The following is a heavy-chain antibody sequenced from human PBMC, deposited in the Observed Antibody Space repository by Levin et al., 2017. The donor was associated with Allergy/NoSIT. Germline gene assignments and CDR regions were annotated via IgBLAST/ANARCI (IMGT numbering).Heavy chain of an antibody. CDR2: ISAYNGNT. D-gene: IGHD3-3*01. Sequence: ASVKVSCKASGYTFTSYGINWVRQAPGQGLEWMAWISAYNGNTHYAQKLQGRVTMTTDTSTSTAYMELRSLRSDDTAVYYCATSPGYDFWSGVYFDYWGQGTLVTVSS. V-gene: IGHV1-18*01. J-gene: IGHJ4*02. CDR1: GYTFTSYG. CDR3: ATSPGYDFWSGVYFDY.